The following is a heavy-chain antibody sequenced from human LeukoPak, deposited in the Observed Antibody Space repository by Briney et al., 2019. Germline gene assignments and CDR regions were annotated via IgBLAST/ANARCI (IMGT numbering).Heavy chain of an antibody. CDR3: ARRSDNYSSGEDY. J-gene: IGHJ4*02. Sequence: SETLSLTCTVSGYSISSGYYWGWIRQPPGKGLEWIGSIYHSGSTYYNPSLKSRVTISVDTSKDQFSLKLSSVTAADTAVYYCARRSDNYSSGEDYWGQGTLVTVSS. CDR2: IYHSGST. D-gene: IGHD6-25*01. CDR1: GYSISSGYY. V-gene: IGHV4-38-2*02.